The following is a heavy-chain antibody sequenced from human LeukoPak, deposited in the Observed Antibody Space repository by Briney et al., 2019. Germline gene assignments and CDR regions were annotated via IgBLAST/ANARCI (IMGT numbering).Heavy chain of an antibody. J-gene: IGHJ6*02. CDR1: GGSISSGDYY. Sequence: SETLSLTCTVSGGSISSGDYYWSWIRQPPGKGLEWIGYVYYSGSTYYNPSLKSRVTISVDTSKNQFSLKLSSVTAADTAVYYCAREAYYYGMDVWGQGTTVTVSS. CDR3: AREAYYYGMDV. CDR2: VYYSGST. V-gene: IGHV4-30-4*01.